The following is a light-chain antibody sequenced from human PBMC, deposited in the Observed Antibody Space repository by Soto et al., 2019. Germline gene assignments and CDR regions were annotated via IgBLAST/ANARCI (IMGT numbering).Light chain of an antibody. CDR3: QHYMSYPWT. CDR1: QFVSRW. V-gene: IGKV1-5*01. Sequence: DIKMTQCPSTLSAPVGDSVTITCRARQFVSRWLGWDHQKPGKAPKLLIYHAPTLESGVPSRFSGSGAGTEFTLSISSLQADDFASYYCQHYMSYPWTFGRGTKVDIK. J-gene: IGKJ1*01. CDR2: HAP.